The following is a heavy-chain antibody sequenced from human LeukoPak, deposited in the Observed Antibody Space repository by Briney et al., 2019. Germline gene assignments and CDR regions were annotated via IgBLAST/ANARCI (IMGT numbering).Heavy chain of an antibody. J-gene: IGHJ3*02. CDR3: ARKTPTKEDAFDI. CDR1: GFTFSSYA. Sequence: GEPLRLSCAAAGFTFSSYAMHWVRQAPGKGRGWVAVISYDGSNKYYADAVKGRFTISSDNSKKTLYLQMNSLRAEDTAVYYCARKTPTKEDAFDIWGQGTMVTVSS. CDR2: ISYDGSNK. D-gene: IGHD1-26*01. V-gene: IGHV3-30-3*01.